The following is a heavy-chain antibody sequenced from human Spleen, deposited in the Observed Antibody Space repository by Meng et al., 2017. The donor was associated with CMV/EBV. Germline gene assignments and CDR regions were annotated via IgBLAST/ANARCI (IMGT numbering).Heavy chain of an antibody. CDR1: GITLSSFG. V-gene: IGHV3-33*06. Sequence: GESLKISCAASGITLSSFGMHWVRQAPGKGLEWVAVIWYDGSNKYYADSVKGRFTISRDNSKNTLYLQMNSLRAEDTAVYYCAKDRNRSYYYGMDVWGQGTTVTVSS. CDR2: IWYDGSNK. CDR3: AKDRNRSYYYGMDV. D-gene: IGHD1-14*01. J-gene: IGHJ6*02.